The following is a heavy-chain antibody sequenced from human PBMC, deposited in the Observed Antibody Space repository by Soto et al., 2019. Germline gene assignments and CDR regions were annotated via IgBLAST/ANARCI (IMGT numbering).Heavy chain of an antibody. CDR3: ARGPSE. CDR2: IYPATGDT. CDR1: GYIFIGSY. J-gene: IGHJ4*02. Sequence: QVQLVQSGAEMKSPGSSVKVSCKATGYIFIGSYLHWIRQAPGQGPEWMGSIYPATGDTDYAQTYQGRVVLTGDTAIGTAYMERKWLTFDDTGMYYCARGPSEWGQGTLVTVSS. V-gene: IGHV1-2*02.